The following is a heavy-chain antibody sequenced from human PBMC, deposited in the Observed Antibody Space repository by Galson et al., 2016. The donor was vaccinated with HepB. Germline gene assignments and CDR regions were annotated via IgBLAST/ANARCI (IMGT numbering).Heavy chain of an antibody. J-gene: IGHJ6*03. V-gene: IGHV1-69*13. D-gene: IGHD2/OR15-2a*01. CDR2: TIPMFGSA. CDR3: ARAAVEYSTSWYYYYYMDV. CDR1: GGTFRNYA. Sequence: SVKVSCKASGGTFRNYAFNWVRQAPGQGLEWMGGTIPMFGSAIYAQQLQGRVTITADESTSTVYMEIISLRSGDTAVYYCARAAVEYSTSWYYYYYMDVWGKGTTVTV.